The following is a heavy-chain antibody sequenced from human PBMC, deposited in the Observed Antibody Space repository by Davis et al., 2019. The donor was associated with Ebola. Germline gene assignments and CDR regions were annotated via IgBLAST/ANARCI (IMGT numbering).Heavy chain of an antibody. Sequence: SVKVSCKASGYTFTSYGISWVRQAPGQGLEWIGGIIPIFGTANYAQKFQGRVTITADESTSTAYMELSSLRSEDTAVYYCARGMYGDYCFDYWGQGTLVTVSS. CDR1: GYTFTSYG. CDR3: ARGMYGDYCFDY. D-gene: IGHD4-17*01. V-gene: IGHV1-69*13. CDR2: IIPIFGTA. J-gene: IGHJ4*02.